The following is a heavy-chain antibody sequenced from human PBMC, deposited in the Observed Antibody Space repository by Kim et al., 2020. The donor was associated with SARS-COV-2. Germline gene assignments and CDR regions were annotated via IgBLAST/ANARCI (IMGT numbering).Heavy chain of an antibody. CDR3: ARVKSRYFDWLRHPLFFDY. CDR2: IYYSGST. CDR1: GGSISSSSYY. V-gene: IGHV4-39*07. Sequence: SETLSLTCTVSGGSISSSSYYWGWIRQPPGKGLEWIGSIYYSGSTYYNPSLKSRVTISVDTSKNQFSLKLSSVTAADTAVYYCARVKSRYFDWLRHPLFFDYWGQGTLVTVSS. J-gene: IGHJ4*02. D-gene: IGHD3-9*01.